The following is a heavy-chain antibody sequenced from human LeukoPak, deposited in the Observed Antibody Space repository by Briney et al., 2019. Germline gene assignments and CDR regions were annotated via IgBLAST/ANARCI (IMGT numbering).Heavy chain of an antibody. CDR1: GVSFSRYW. Sequence: GGSLRLSCAASGVSFSRYWMKWVRQPPGKGLEWVANIKQDGSEKYYVDSLERRFTISRDNAKNSLSLQMNSMRSEDTAVYYCSAYDYSNAIDYWGQGTLVTVSS. CDR3: SAYDYSNAIDY. V-gene: IGHV3-7*01. CDR2: IKQDGSEK. D-gene: IGHD4-11*01. J-gene: IGHJ4*02.